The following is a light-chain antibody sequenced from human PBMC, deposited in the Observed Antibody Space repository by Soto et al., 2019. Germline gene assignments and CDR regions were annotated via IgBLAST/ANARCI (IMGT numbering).Light chain of an antibody. CDR2: DAS. CDR1: QTVSRY. Sequence: IVLTQSPATLSLSPGERATLSCRASQTVSRYLAWYQQKPGQAPRLLIYDASKRATGIPARFSGSGFGTDFTLTISSLEPEDSAVYYCQQRHMWPITFGQGTRLEI. V-gene: IGKV3-11*01. CDR3: QQRHMWPIT. J-gene: IGKJ5*01.